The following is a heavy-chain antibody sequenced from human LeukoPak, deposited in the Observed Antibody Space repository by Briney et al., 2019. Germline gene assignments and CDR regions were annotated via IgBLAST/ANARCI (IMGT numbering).Heavy chain of an antibody. CDR2: ISYDGSNK. CDR1: GFTFSSYD. D-gene: IGHD7-27*01. CDR3: AKGWRTIWGAFDI. J-gene: IGHJ3*02. Sequence: PGGSLRLSCAASGFTFSSYDMHWVRQAPDKRLEWVALISYDGSNKYYADSVKGRFTISRDNSKNTLYLQMHSLRAEDTAVYYCAKGWRTIWGAFDIWGQGTMVTVSS. V-gene: IGHV3-30*18.